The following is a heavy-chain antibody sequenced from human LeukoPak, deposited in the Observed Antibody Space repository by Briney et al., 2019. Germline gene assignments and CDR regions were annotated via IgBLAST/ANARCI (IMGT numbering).Heavy chain of an antibody. CDR3: ARDTRPAAPYSGYDY. V-gene: IGHV3-53*01. CDR2: IYSGGST. D-gene: IGHD5-12*01. Sequence: PGGSLRLSCAASGFTVSSNYMSWVRQAPGKGLEWVSVIYSGGSTYYADSVKGRFTISRDNSKNTLYLQMNSLRAEDTAVYYCARDTRPAAPYSGYDYWGQGTLVTVSS. J-gene: IGHJ4*02. CDR1: GFTVSSNY.